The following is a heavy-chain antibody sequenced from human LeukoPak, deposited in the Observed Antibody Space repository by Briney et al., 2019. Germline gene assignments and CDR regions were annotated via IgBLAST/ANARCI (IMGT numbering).Heavy chain of an antibody. Sequence: AASVKVSCKASGGTFSSYAISWVRQAPGQGLEWMGGIIPIFGTANYAQKFQGRVTITADESTSTAYMELSSLRSEDTAVYYCARDIGGSYDWFDPWGQGTLVTVSS. D-gene: IGHD1-26*01. CDR3: ARDIGGSYDWFDP. CDR2: IIPIFGTA. J-gene: IGHJ5*02. CDR1: GGTFSSYA. V-gene: IGHV1-69*13.